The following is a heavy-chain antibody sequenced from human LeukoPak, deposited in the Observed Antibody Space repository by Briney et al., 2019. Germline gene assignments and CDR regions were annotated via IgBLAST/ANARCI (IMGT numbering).Heavy chain of an antibody. CDR2: IYHSGST. CDR1: GGSISSSNW. CDR3: ARRRTYYDYVWGSYRYERQVYYSDY. Sequence: SETLSLTCAVSGGSISSSNWWSWVRQPPGKGLEWIGEIYHSGSTNYNPSLKSRVTISVDKSKNQFSLKLSSVTAADTAVYYCARRRTYYDYVWGSYRYERQVYYSDYWGQGTLVTVSS. J-gene: IGHJ4*02. D-gene: IGHD3-16*02. V-gene: IGHV4-4*02.